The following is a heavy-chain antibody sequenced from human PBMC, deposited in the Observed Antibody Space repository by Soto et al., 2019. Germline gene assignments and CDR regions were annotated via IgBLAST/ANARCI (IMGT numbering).Heavy chain of an antibody. CDR3: ARRKLEMMYVGWFDP. J-gene: IGHJ5*02. CDR2: IHHSGST. CDR1: GDSISSRNW. Sequence: QVQLQESGPGLVKPSETLSLTCAVSGDSISSRNWWSWVRQTPGKGLEYSGEIHHSGSTNYNPSLKSRVTMSVDKSKNQFSLNLNSVTAADTAIYYCARRKLEMMYVGWFDPWGQGTLVTVSS. V-gene: IGHV4-4*02. D-gene: IGHD2-8*01.